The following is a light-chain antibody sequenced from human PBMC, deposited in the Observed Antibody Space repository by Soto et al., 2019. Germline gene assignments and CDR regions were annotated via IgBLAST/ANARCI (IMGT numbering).Light chain of an antibody. Sequence: DIQMTQSPSSLSASVGDRVTITRQASQDISNYLNWYQQKPGKAPKLLIYDASNLETGVPSRFSGSGSGTDFTFTISSLQPEDIATYYCQQYDNLPLIFTFGPGTKVDIK. J-gene: IGKJ3*01. CDR2: DAS. V-gene: IGKV1-33*01. CDR1: QDISNY. CDR3: QQYDNLPLIFT.